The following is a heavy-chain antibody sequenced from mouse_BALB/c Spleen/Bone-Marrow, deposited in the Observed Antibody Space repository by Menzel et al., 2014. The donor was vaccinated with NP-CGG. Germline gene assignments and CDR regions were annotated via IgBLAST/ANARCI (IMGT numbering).Heavy chain of an antibody. CDR1: GFDFSRYW. D-gene: IGHD1-1*01. V-gene: IGHV4-1*02. J-gene: IGHJ1*01. CDR3: ARPNYYGNLFV. CDR2: INPESSTI. Sequence: EVKLMESGGGLVQPGGSLKLSCAASGFDFSRYWMSWVRQAPGKGLEWIGEINPESSTINYTPSLKDKFIISRDNAKNTLYLQMSKVRSEDTALYYCARPNYYGNLFVWGAGTTVTVSS.